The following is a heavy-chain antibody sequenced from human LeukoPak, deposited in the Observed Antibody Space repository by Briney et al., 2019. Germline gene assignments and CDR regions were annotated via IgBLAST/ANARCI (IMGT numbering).Heavy chain of an antibody. CDR1: GFTFDNCW. J-gene: IGHJ4*02. CDR3: ARDFDRAGDYHHFDF. D-gene: IGHD3-9*01. V-gene: IGHV3-7*01. CDR2: IKEDGSKK. Sequence: GGSLRLSCAASGFTFDNCWMHWVRQAPGKGLEWVANIKEDGSKKYYVDSVRGRFTISRDNAKNSLYLQMDSLRAEDTAVYYCARDFDRAGDYHHFDFWGQGTLVTVSS.